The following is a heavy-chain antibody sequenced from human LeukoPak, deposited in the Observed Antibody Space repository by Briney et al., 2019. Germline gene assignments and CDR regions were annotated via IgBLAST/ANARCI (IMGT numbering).Heavy chain of an antibody. CDR2: IWYDGSNK. Sequence: GGSLRLSCAASGFTFSSYGMHWVRQAPGKGLEWVAVIWYDGSNKYYADSVKGRFTISRDNSKNTLYLQMNSLRAEDTAVYYCAKERFPLKGSHYTNGVCYPFGPWGQGTLVTVSS. J-gene: IGHJ5*02. CDR3: AKERFPLKGSHYTNGVCYPFGP. CDR1: GFTFSSYG. V-gene: IGHV3-33*06. D-gene: IGHD2-8*01.